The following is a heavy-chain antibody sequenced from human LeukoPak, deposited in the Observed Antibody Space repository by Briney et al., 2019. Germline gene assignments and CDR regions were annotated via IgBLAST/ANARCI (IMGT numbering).Heavy chain of an antibody. CDR1: GYTFTGYY. D-gene: IGHD2-2*02. J-gene: IGHJ4*02. CDR2: INPNSGGT. V-gene: IGHV1-2*02. Sequence: ASVKVSCKASGYTFTGYYMHWVRQAPGQGLEWMGWINPNSGGTNYAQKFQGRVTMTRDTSISTAYMELSRLRSDDTAVYYCARLGLNCSSTSCYIASIDYWGQGTLVTASS. CDR3: ARLGLNCSSTSCYIASIDY.